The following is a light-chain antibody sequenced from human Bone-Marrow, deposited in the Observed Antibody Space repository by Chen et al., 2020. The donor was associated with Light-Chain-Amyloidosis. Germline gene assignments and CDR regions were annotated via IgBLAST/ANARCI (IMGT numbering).Light chain of an antibody. V-gene: IGKV3-20*01. CDR3: QQYGTSPLT. J-gene: IGKJ4*01. CDR1: QTISSNY. CDR2: GSS. Sequence: EIVLTQSPGTLSLSPGEGANLSCRASQTISSNYLTWYQQTFGQAPRLLIYGSSSMATGIPTRFTGSGSGTDFTLTIDRLEPERFAMYYCQQYGTSPLTFGGVTKVEIK.